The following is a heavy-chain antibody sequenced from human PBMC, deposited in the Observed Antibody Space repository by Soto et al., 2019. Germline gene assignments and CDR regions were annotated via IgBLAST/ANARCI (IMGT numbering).Heavy chain of an antibody. CDR2: ISGSGGST. V-gene: IGHV3-23*01. CDR1: GCTFSSYA. CDR3: AKEDCGGDCQLSPVDY. J-gene: IGHJ4*02. Sequence: EVQLLESGGGLVQPGGSLRLSCAASGCTFSSYAMSGVRQAPGNGLEWVSAISGSGGSTYYADSVKGRFTISRDNSKNTLYLQMNSLRAEDTAVYYCAKEDCGGDCQLSPVDYWGQGTLVTVSS. D-gene: IGHD2-21*01.